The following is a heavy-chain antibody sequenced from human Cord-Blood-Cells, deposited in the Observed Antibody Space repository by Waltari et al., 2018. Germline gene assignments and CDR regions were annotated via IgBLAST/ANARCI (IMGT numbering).Heavy chain of an antibody. CDR3: ATNWDVIAARALDI. CDR2: IITIFGTA. D-gene: IGHD6-6*01. Sequence: QVQLVQSGAEVKKTGSSVKVSCKASGGHFSSYAISWVRQAPGQGLEWMGVIITIFGTANYAQKFKGRVTITADESTSTAYMELSSLRSYDTAVYYCATNWDVIAARALDIWGQGTMVTVSS. V-gene: IGHV1-69*01. J-gene: IGHJ3*02. CDR1: GGHFSSYA.